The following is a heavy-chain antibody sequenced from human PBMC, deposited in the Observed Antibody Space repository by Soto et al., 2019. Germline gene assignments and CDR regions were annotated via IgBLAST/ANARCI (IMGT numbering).Heavy chain of an antibody. D-gene: IGHD6-13*01. V-gene: IGHV4-59*01. J-gene: IGHJ4*02. Sequence: PSETLSLTCTVSGGSIRSYYWSWIRQPPGKGLEWIGYIYYSGNTNYNPSLKSRVTISVDTSKNQFSLELSSVTAADTAVYYCARGGYSIDYWGQGTLVTVSS. CDR1: GGSIRSYY. CDR3: ARGGYSIDY. CDR2: IYYSGNT.